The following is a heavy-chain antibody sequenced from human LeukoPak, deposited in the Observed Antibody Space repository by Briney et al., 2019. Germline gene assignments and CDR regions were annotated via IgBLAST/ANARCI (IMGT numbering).Heavy chain of an antibody. CDR2: ISGSGGST. CDR1: GFTFTSYA. V-gene: IGHV3-23*01. CDR3: AKTAEGYFDY. J-gene: IGHJ4*02. Sequence: GGSLRLSCAASGFTFTSYAMSWVRQTPGKGLEWVSAISGSGGSTYYADSVKGRFTISRDNSKNTLYLQMNSLRAADTAVYYCAKTAEGYFDYWGQGTLVTVSS.